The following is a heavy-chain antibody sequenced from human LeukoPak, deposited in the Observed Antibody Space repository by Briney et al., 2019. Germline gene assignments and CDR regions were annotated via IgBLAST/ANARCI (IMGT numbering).Heavy chain of an antibody. D-gene: IGHD1-1*01. J-gene: IGHJ4*02. Sequence: GGSLRLSCAASGFTFSNAWMNWVRQAPGKGLEWVGRINSKIDGGTTDYAAPVKGRFTISRDDSRNTVYLQMNSLEIEDTAVFYCVTGGYFLDYWGQGTLVTVSS. CDR2: INSKIDGGTT. CDR3: VTGGYFLDY. CDR1: GFTFSNAW. V-gene: IGHV3-15*01.